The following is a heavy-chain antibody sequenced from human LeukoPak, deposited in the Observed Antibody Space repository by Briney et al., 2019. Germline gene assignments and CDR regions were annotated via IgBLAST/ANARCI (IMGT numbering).Heavy chain of an antibody. V-gene: IGHV1-18*01. CDR2: ISGYNGNT. CDR1: GYTFTSYG. Sequence: ASVKVSCKAAGYTFTSYGISWVRQAPGQGPEWMGWISGYNGNTRYAQKLQGRVTMTTDTSTSTAYMELRSPRSDDTAVYYCARDWGKGEYYFDYWGQGTLVTVSS. D-gene: IGHD3-16*01. CDR3: ARDWGKGEYYFDY. J-gene: IGHJ4*02.